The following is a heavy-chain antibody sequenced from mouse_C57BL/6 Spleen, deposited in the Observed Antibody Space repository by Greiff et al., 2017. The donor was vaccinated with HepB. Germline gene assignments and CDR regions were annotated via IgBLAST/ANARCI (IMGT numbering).Heavy chain of an antibody. J-gene: IGHJ2*01. CDR1: GYTFTSYW. CDR2: IDPSDSYT. V-gene: IGHV1-59*01. CDR3: ASSSYGKFY. Sequence: QVQLQQPGAELVRPGTSVKLSCKASGYTFTSYWMHWVKQRPGQGLEWIGVIDPSDSYTNYNQKFKGKATLTVDTSSSTAYMQLSSLTSEDSAVYYCASSSYGKFYWGQGTTLTVSS. D-gene: IGHD1-1*01.